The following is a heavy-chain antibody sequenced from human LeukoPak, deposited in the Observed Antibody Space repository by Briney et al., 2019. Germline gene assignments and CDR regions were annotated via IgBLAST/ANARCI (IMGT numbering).Heavy chain of an antibody. CDR1: GASISDYY. Sequence: SETLSLTCTVSGASISDYYWSLIRQPPGKGLEWIGYIYYGGSTNYNPSLNSRVTISVDTSKNQFSLKLNSVTAADTAVYYCARAGRDGYNLFHYWGQGTLVTVSS. V-gene: IGHV4-59*13. CDR2: IYYGGST. J-gene: IGHJ4*02. CDR3: ARAGRDGYNLFHY. D-gene: IGHD5-24*01.